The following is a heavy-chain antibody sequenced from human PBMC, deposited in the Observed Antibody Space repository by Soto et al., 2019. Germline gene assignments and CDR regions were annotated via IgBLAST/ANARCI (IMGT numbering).Heavy chain of an antibody. Sequence: GGSLRLSCATSGFTFSSYWMSWVRQAPGKGLEWVANIRQDESEKFYVDSVKGRFTISRDNAENSLYLQMNSLRVEDTAVYYCARLRFIEAERYFDYWGQGTLVTVSS. CDR3: ARLRFIEAERYFDY. J-gene: IGHJ4*02. CDR1: GFTFSSYW. D-gene: IGHD6-13*01. V-gene: IGHV3-7*03. CDR2: IRQDESEK.